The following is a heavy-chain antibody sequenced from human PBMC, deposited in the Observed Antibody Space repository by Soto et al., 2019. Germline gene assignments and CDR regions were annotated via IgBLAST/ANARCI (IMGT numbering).Heavy chain of an antibody. J-gene: IGHJ5*02. CDR2: INPSGGST. Sequence: GASVKVSCKPSGYTFPSYYMHWVRQAPGQGLEGMGIINPSGGSTSYAQKFQGRVTMTRDTSTSTVYMELSSLRSEDTAVYYCARDGDPLGYCTNGVCRWFDPWGQGTLVTVSS. CDR3: ARDGDPLGYCTNGVCRWFDP. D-gene: IGHD2-8*01. V-gene: IGHV1-46*01. CDR1: GYTFPSYY.